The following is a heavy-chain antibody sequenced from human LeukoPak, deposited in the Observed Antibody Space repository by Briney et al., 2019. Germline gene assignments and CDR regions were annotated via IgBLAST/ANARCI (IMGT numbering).Heavy chain of an antibody. CDR2: ISSSGSTI. D-gene: IGHD6-13*01. J-gene: IGHJ4*02. CDR1: GFAFSDYY. V-gene: IGHV3-11*04. CDR3: ARSQIAAAEAKGDY. Sequence: GGSLRLSCAASGFAFSDYYMSWIRQAPGKGLEWVSYISSSGSTIYYADSVKGRFTISRDNAKNSLYLQMNSLRAEDTAVYYCARSQIAAAEAKGDYWGQGTLVTVSS.